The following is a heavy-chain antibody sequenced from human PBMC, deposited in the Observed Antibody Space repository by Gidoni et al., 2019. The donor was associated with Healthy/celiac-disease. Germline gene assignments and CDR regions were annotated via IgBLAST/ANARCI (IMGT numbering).Heavy chain of an antibody. CDR1: RGSSSSGGYF. D-gene: IGHD1-26*01. J-gene: IGHJ3*02. Sequence: VQMHGSGPGLVAPSQTLSPSCPLSRGSSSSGGYFWSWIREHPGKGLEWIGYIYYSGSTYYNPSLKSRVTIAVDTSKNQFSLKLSSVTAADTAVYYCATGRRAYDAFDIWGQGTMVTVSS. CDR2: IYYSGST. CDR3: ATGRRAYDAFDI. V-gene: IGHV4-31*03.